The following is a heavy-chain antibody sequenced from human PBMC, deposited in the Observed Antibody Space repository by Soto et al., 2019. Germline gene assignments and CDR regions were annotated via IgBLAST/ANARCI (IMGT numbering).Heavy chain of an antibody. Sequence: QVQLVESGGAVVQPGRYLRLYCTASGFTFSAYGLHWVRQAPGKGLEWVSTISYDGSHEYYADSVKGRFTVSRDDSKKTMYLLMNSLRIDDTGVYFCAKEMFPQTVLDSSSAWGEYWGPGTLVTVFS. V-gene: IGHV3-30*18. D-gene: IGHD6-6*01. CDR1: GFTFSAYG. J-gene: IGHJ4*02. CDR2: ISYDGSHE. CDR3: AKEMFPQTVLDSSSAWGEY.